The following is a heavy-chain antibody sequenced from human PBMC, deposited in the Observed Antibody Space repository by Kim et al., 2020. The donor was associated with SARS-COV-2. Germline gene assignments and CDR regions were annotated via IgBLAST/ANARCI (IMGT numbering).Heavy chain of an antibody. Sequence: SETLSLTCTVSGGSISGYYWSWIRQPPGKGLEWIGYIYHSGSTNYNPSLKSRVTISVDTSKNQFSLKLSSVTAADTAVYYCARRSITMVRGVMFPGWFDPWGQGTLVTVSS. J-gene: IGHJ5*02. CDR1: GGSISGYY. D-gene: IGHD3-10*01. V-gene: IGHV4-59*08. CDR2: IYHSGST. CDR3: ARRSITMVRGVMFPGWFDP.